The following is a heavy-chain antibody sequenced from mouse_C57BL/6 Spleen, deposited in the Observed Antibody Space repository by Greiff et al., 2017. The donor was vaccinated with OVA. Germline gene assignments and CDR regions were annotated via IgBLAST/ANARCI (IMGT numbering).Heavy chain of an antibody. CDR1: GYTFTSYW. CDR2: IDPSDSET. D-gene: IGHD1-1*01. CDR3: ARDYYGHYYAMDY. J-gene: IGHJ4*01. Sequence: QVQLKQPGAELVRPGSSVKLSCKASGYTFTSYWMHWVKQRPIQGLEWIGNIDPSDSETHYNQKFKDKATLTVDKSSSTAYMQLSSLTSEDSAVYYCARDYYGHYYAMDYWGQGTSVTVSS. V-gene: IGHV1-52*01.